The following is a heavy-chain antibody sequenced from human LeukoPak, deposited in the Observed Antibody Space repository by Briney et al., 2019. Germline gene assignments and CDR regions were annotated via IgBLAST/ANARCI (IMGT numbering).Heavy chain of an antibody. V-gene: IGHV3-30-3*01. Sequence: GGSLRLSCAASGFTFSSYAMHWVRQAPGKGLEWVAVISYDGSNKYYADSVKGRFTISRDNSKNTLYLQMNSLRAEDTAVYDGARSAMTTVTPNDYWGQGTLVTVSS. CDR3: ARSAMTTVTPNDY. J-gene: IGHJ4*02. CDR2: ISYDGSNK. D-gene: IGHD4-17*01. CDR1: GFTFSSYA.